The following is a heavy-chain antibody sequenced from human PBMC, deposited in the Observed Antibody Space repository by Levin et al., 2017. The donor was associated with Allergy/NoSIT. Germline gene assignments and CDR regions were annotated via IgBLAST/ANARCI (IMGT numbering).Heavy chain of an antibody. Sequence: SETLSLTCAVSGGSISSSNWWSWVRQPPGKGLEWIGEIYHSGSTNYNPSLKSRVTISVDKSKNQFSLKLSSVTAADTAVYDCARVGWQQLVEGWFDPWGQGTLVTVSS. D-gene: IGHD6-13*01. J-gene: IGHJ5*02. CDR3: ARVGWQQLVEGWFDP. V-gene: IGHV4-4*02. CDR2: IYHSGST. CDR1: GGSISSSNW.